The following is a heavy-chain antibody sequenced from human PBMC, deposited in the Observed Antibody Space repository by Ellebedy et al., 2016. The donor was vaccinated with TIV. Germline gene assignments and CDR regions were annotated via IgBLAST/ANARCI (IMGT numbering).Heavy chain of an antibody. D-gene: IGHD3-16*01. CDR1: GYSIRSGYY. V-gene: IGHV4-38-2*02. CDR2: IYHSGST. J-gene: IGHJ6*02. CDR3: ARTDLRYGMDV. Sequence: SETLSLXXTVSGYSIRSGYYWGWIRQPPGKGLDWIGNIYHSGSTYYNPSLRSRVTLSLDRSKNQVSLELSSVTAAGTAVYYCARTDLRYGMDVWGQGTTVTVSS.